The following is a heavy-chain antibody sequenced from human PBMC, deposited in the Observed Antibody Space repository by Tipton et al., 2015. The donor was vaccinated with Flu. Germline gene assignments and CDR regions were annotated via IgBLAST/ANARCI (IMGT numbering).Heavy chain of an antibody. V-gene: IGHV5-51*01. D-gene: IGHD4-11*01. Sequence: VQLVQSGAEVKKPGESLKISCQGSGYYFATYWIGWVRQMPGKGLEWMGIVHPGDSATRYSPSFQGQVTISVDKSVSTAYLQWSSLEASDTAMYFCARLSPTAWFDPWGQGTLVPASS. CDR3: ARLSPTAWFDP. CDR1: GYYFATYW. CDR2: VHPGDSAT. J-gene: IGHJ5*02.